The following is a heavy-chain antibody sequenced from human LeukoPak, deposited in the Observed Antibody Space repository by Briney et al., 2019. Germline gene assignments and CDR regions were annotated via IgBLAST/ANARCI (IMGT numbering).Heavy chain of an antibody. CDR1: GFTFSSYW. CDR2: INSDGSST. Sequence: GGSLRLSCAASGFTFSSYWMHWVRQAPGKGLVWVSRINSDGSSTSYADSVKGRFTISRDNAKNTLYLQMNSLRAEDTAVYYCARDSYYYDSSGYYNWFDPWGQGTLVTVSS. J-gene: IGHJ5*02. CDR3: ARDSYYYDSSGYYNWFDP. V-gene: IGHV3-74*01. D-gene: IGHD3-22*01.